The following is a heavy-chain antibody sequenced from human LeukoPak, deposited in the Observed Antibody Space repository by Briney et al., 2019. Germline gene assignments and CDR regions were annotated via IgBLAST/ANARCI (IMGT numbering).Heavy chain of an antibody. Sequence: ASVKVSCKASGYTFTSYGISWVRQAPGQGLEWMGWISAYNGNTNYAQKLQGRVTMTTDTSTSTAYMELSRLRSDGTAVYYCARDFIGPWTEWFGELLSREIGFDPWGQGTLVTVSS. J-gene: IGHJ5*02. V-gene: IGHV1-18*01. CDR1: GYTFTSYG. CDR3: ARDFIGPWTEWFGELLSREIGFDP. D-gene: IGHD3-10*01. CDR2: ISAYNGNT.